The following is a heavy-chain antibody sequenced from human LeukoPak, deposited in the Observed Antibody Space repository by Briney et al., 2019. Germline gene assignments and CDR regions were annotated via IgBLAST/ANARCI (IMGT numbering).Heavy chain of an antibody. CDR2: ISAYNGNT. J-gene: IGHJ5*02. CDR3: ARTGPHYYDSSGFFP. Sequence: GASVKVSCKASGYTFTSYGISWVRQAPGQGLEWMGWISAYNGNTNYAQKLQGRVTMTTDTSTSTAYMELRSLRSDDTAVYYCARTGPHYYDSSGFFPWGQGTLVTVSS. D-gene: IGHD3-22*01. CDR1: GYTFTSYG. V-gene: IGHV1-18*01.